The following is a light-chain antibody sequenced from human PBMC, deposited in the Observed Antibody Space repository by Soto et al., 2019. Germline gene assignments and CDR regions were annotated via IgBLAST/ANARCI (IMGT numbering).Light chain of an antibody. CDR2: DAS. CDR3: QHRSDCPLT. V-gene: IGKV3-11*01. J-gene: IGKJ4*01. CDR1: QSISNY. Sequence: EIVLTQSPATLSLSPGERATLSCRASQSISNYLAWYQQKTGQAPSLLIYDASNRATGIPARFSGSRSGTDSTITSSSLYPEDFAIYYWQHRSDCPLTFGGGTKVEIK.